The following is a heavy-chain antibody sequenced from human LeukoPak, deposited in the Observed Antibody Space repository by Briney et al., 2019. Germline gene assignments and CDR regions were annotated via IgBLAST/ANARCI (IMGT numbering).Heavy chain of an antibody. Sequence: SQTLSLTCTVSGGSISSGSYYWSWIRQPAGKGLAWIGRIYTSGSTNYNPSLKSRVTISVDTSKNQFSLKLSSVTAADTAVYYCARDSSGWGNGFGGLDYWGQGTLVTVSS. CDR1: GGSISSGSYY. V-gene: IGHV4-61*02. J-gene: IGHJ4*02. D-gene: IGHD6-19*01. CDR3: ARDSSGWGNGFGGLDY. CDR2: IYTSGST.